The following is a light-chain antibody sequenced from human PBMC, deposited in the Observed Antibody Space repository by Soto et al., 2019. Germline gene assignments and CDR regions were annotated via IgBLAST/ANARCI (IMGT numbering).Light chain of an antibody. CDR2: AAS. J-gene: IGKJ1*01. CDR3: QHYNSYSEA. Sequence: EIVMTQSPATLSVSPGEIATLSFSASQSVSTNLAWYQQKPGQAPRLLIYAASTRATGIPARFSGSGSGTEFSLTISSLQPDDFATYYCQHYNSYSEAFGQGTKVDIK. V-gene: IGKV3-15*01. CDR1: QSVSTN.